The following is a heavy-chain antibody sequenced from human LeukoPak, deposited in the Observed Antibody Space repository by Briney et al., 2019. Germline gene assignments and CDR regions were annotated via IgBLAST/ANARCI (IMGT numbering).Heavy chain of an antibody. J-gene: IGHJ2*01. CDR2: THYSGST. CDR3: VRAGEVVGPTLSIPYWYFDL. CDR1: GASISRFY. V-gene: IGHV4-59*01. Sequence: SETLSLTCTVSGASISRFYWSWIRQPPGKGLEWIGYTHYSGSTNYNPSLKSGVTISVDTAKNQFSLKLSSVTAADTAVYYCVRAGEVVGPTLSIPYWYFDLWGRGTLVTVSS. D-gene: IGHD1-26*01.